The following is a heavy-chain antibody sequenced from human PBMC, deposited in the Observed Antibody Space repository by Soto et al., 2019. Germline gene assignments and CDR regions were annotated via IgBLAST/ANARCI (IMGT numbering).Heavy chain of an antibody. Sequence: EVQLVESGGGLVQPGGSLRLSCAASGFTFSSYWMSWVRQAPGKGLEWVANIKQDGSEKYYVDSVKGRFTISRDNAKNSLYLQMNSLRAEDTAVYYRARADIVVVPAADYYYYGMDVWGQGTTVTVSS. CDR1: GFTFSSYW. J-gene: IGHJ6*02. CDR3: ARADIVVVPAADYYYYGMDV. V-gene: IGHV3-7*03. D-gene: IGHD2-2*01. CDR2: IKQDGSEK.